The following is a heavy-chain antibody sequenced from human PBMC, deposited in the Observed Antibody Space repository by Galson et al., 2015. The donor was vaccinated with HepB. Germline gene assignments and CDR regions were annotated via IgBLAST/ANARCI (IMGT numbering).Heavy chain of an antibody. CDR3: ARPSTSYYYDSSGYYLDAFDI. CDR2: IYPGDSDT. Sequence: QSGAEVKKPGESLKISCKGSGYSFTSYWIGWVRQMPGKGLEWMGIIYPGDSDTRYSPSFQGQVTISADKSISTAYLQWSSLKASDTAMYYCARPSTSYYYDSSGYYLDAFDIWGQGTMVTVSS. J-gene: IGHJ3*02. V-gene: IGHV5-51*01. D-gene: IGHD3-22*01. CDR1: GYSFTSYW.